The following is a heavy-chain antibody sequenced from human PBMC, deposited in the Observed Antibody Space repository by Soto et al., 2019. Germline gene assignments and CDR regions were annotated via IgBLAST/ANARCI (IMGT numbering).Heavy chain of an antibody. CDR1: GFTFSNAW. CDR2: IKSKTDGGTT. D-gene: IGHD5-12*01. Sequence: GGSLRLSCAASGFTFSNAWMSWVRQAPGKGLEWVGRIKSKTDGGTTDYAAPVKGRFTISRDDSKNTLYLQMNSLKTEDTAVYYCTVAPFGYSGYDSPDYGMDVWGQGTTVTVSS. V-gene: IGHV3-15*01. J-gene: IGHJ6*02. CDR3: TVAPFGYSGYDSPDYGMDV.